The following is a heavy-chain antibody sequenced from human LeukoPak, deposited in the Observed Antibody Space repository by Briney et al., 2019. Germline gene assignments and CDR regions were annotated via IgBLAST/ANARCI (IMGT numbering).Heavy chain of an antibody. CDR1: GFTFSSHE. CDR3: ARGGSSWYYYFDH. D-gene: IGHD6-13*01. CDR2: ISSSGSTI. Sequence: TGGSLRLSCADSGFTFSSHEMNWVRQAPGKRLEWVSYISSSGSTIYYADSVKGRFTISRDNAKNSLYLQMNSLRAEDTAVYYCARGGSSWYYYFDHWGQGTLVTVSS. J-gene: IGHJ4*02. V-gene: IGHV3-48*03.